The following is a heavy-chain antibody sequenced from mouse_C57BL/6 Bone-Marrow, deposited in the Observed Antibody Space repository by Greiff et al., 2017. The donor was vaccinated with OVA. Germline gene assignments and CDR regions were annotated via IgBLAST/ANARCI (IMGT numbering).Heavy chain of an antibody. J-gene: IGHJ4*01. Sequence: EVKLMESGGGLVKPGGSLKLSCAASGFTFSSYAMSWVRQTPEKRLEWVATISDGGSYTDYPDNVKGRFTISRDNAKNNLYLQMSHLKSEDTAMYYCARDRPSMDYWGQGTSVTVSS. CDR1: GFTFSSYA. CDR2: ISDGGSYT. V-gene: IGHV5-4*01. CDR3: ARDRPSMDY.